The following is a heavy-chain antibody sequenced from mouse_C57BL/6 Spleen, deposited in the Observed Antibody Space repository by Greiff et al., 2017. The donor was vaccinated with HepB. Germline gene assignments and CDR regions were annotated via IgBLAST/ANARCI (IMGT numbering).Heavy chain of an antibody. V-gene: IGHV7-3*01. CDR1: GFTFTDYY. J-gene: IGHJ2*01. CDR3: ARYGYYFDY. CDR2: IRNKANGYTT. Sequence: EVQRVESGGGLVQPGGSLSLSCAASGFTFTDYYMSWVRQPPGKALEWLGFIRNKANGYTTEYSASVKGRFTISRVNSQSILYLQMNALRAEDSATYYCARYGYYFDYWGQGTTLTVSS.